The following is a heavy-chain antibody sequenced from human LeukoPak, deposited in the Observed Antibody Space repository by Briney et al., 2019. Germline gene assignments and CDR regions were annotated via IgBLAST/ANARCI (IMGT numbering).Heavy chain of an antibody. Sequence: GGSLRLSCTASGFSFSGHWMHWARQLPGKGLVWVSRISPTGSTTSYADSVKGRFTVSRDNAKNTLYLQVNDLRAEDTAVYYCARGPNSNWSGLDFWGQGTLLTVSS. V-gene: IGHV3-74*01. D-gene: IGHD6-6*01. J-gene: IGHJ4*02. CDR1: GFSFSGHW. CDR2: ISPTGSTT. CDR3: ARGPNSNWSGLDF.